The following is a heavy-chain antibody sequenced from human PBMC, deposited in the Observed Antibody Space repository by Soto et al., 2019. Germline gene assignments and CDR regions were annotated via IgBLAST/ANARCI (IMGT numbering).Heavy chain of an antibody. CDR2: ISSSSSYI. CDR3: ARDPNPHLSTLDY. Sequence: GGSLRLSCAASGFTFSSYSMNWVRQAPGKGLEWVSSISSSSSYIYYADSVKGRFTISRDNAKNSLYLKMNSLRAEDTAVYYYARDPNPHLSTLDYWGQGTLVTVSS. CDR1: GFTFSSYS. V-gene: IGHV3-21*01. D-gene: IGHD7-27*01. J-gene: IGHJ4*02.